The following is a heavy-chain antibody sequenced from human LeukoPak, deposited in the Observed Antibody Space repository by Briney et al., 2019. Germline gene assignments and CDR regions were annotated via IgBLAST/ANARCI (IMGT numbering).Heavy chain of an antibody. D-gene: IGHD3-9*01. CDR1: GYTFTGYY. V-gene: IGHV1-2*02. CDR2: INPNSGGT. J-gene: IGHJ4*02. CDR3: ARAHILTGYYEDY. Sequence: ASVKVCCKASGYTFTGYYMHWVRQAPGQGLEWMGWINPNSGGTNYSQKFQGRVTMTRDTSISTAYMELSRLRSDDTAVYYCARAHILTGYYEDYWGQGTLVTVSS.